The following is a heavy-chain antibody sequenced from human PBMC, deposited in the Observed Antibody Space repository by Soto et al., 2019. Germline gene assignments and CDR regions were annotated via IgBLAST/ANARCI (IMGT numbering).Heavy chain of an antibody. CDR3: ARGIEGWYQGRYYYGMDV. CDR1: GGSVSSGSYY. J-gene: IGHJ6*02. D-gene: IGHD6-19*01. CDR2: IYYSGST. V-gene: IGHV4-61*01. Sequence: QVQLQESGPGLVKPSETLSLTCTVSGGSVSSGSYYWSWIRQPPGKGLEWIGYIYYSGSTNYNPSLRSRVTISVATSKTQFSLKLRSVTAADTAVYYCARGIEGWYQGRYYYGMDVWGQGTTVTVSS.